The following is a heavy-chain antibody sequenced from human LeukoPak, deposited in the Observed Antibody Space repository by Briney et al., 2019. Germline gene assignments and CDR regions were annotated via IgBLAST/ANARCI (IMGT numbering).Heavy chain of an antibody. CDR1: GGSISSSNW. CDR3: ARVLRGYSYGCLDY. V-gene: IGHV4-4*02. CDR2: IYHSGST. Sequence: SETLSLTCAVSGGSISSSNWWSWVRQPPGKGLEWIGEIYHSGSTNYNPSLKSRVTISVDTSKNQFSLKLSSVTAADTAVYYCARVLRGYSYGCLDYWGQGTLVTVSS. D-gene: IGHD5-18*01. J-gene: IGHJ4*02.